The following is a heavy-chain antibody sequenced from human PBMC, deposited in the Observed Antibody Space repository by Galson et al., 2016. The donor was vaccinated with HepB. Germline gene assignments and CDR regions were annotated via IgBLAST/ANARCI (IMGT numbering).Heavy chain of an antibody. J-gene: IGHJ1*01. CDR3: AKSADLWWRLAPADYFQH. CDR2: VSYDGSIR. D-gene: IGHD2-21*01. Sequence: SLRLSCAASGFTFNSFAMHWVRQAPGKGLEWVAVVSYDGSIRYYADSVKGRFTISRDNSKNTPYLQMNSLTPEDTAVYYRAKSADLWWRLAPADYFQHWGQGTLVTVSS. CDR1: GFTFNSFA. V-gene: IGHV3-30*18.